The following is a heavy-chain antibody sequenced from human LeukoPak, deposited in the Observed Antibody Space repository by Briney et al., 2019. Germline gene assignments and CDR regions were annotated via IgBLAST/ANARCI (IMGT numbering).Heavy chain of an antibody. J-gene: IGHJ6*02. Sequence: SETLSLNCAVYGGSFSGYYWSWIRQPPGKGLEWIGEINHSGSTNYNPSLKSRVTISVDTSKNHFFLQLSSVTAAETAVYYWATTRRGYSYAKDYYYYYGMDVWGQGTTVTVSS. CDR3: ATTRRGYSYAKDYYYYYGMDV. CDR2: INHSGST. D-gene: IGHD5-18*01. CDR1: GGSFSGYY. V-gene: IGHV4-34*01.